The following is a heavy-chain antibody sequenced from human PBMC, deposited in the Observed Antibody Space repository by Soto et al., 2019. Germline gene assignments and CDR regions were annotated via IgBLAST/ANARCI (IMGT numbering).Heavy chain of an antibody. Sequence: PSETLSLTCTVSGGSISSSSYYWGWIRQPPGKGLEWIGSIYYSGSTYYNPSLKSRVTISVDTSKNQFSLKLSSVTAADTAVYYCARHRSRLWCGELIAPSRFDYWGQGSLVSVSS. D-gene: IGHD3-10*01. J-gene: IGHJ4*02. CDR1: GGSISSSSYY. CDR2: IYYSGST. V-gene: IGHV4-39*01. CDR3: ARHRSRLWCGELIAPSRFDY.